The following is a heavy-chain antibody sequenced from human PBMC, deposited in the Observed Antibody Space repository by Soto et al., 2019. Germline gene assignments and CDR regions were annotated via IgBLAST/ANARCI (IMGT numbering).Heavy chain of an antibody. D-gene: IGHD6-19*01. CDR3: VKEGEHSSGWANFDY. V-gene: IGHV3-23*01. Sequence: EVQLLESGGGLVQPGGSLRLSCAASGFTFSSYATSWVRQAPGKGLEWVSAISGSGYSTYYADSVKGRFTISRDNSKNTLYLQMNSLRAEDTAVYYCVKEGEHSSGWANFDYWGQGTLVTVSS. J-gene: IGHJ4*02. CDR1: GFTFSSYA. CDR2: ISGSGYST.